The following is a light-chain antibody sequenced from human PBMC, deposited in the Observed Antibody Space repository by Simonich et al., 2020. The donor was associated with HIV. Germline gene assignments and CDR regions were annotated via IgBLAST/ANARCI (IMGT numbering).Light chain of an antibody. J-gene: IGKJ4*01. Sequence: DIQMTQSPSTLSASVGDRVTITCRASQSINNWLAWYQQNPGKAPKLLIYKASSLKKGGPTRFSGRGSGTEFTLTISSLHPDDFATYYCQHYNSYWALTFGGGTKVDTK. CDR3: QHYNSYWALT. CDR2: KAS. V-gene: IGKV1-5*03. CDR1: QSINNW.